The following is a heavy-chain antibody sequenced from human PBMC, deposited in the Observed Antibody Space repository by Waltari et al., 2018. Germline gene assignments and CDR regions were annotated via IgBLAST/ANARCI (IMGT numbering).Heavy chain of an antibody. CDR2: ISTTSTYT. D-gene: IGHD7-27*01. Sequence: EEQLVASGGGLVKPGGSLILTLAGSGSAFRHYNMNWVRQAPGKGLEWVSSISTTSTYTHYADSVKGRFTISRDNAKNSLFLQMNSLTTEDTAVYYCATGGWGFYFDYWGQGTLLTVSS. CDR1: GSAFRHYN. V-gene: IGHV3-21*01. CDR3: ATGGWGFYFDY. J-gene: IGHJ4*02.